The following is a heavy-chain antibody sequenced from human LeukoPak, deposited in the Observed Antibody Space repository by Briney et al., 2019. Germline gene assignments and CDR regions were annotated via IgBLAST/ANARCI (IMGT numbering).Heavy chain of an antibody. J-gene: IGHJ4*02. V-gene: IGHV3-21*01. CDR1: GFTFSSYS. D-gene: IGHD2-21*01. Sequence: GGSLRLSCAASGFTFSSYSMNWVRQAPGKGLEWVSSISSSSYIYYADSVKGRFTISRDNAKKSLYLQMNSLRAEDTAVYYCARALLLPYYFDYWGQGTLVTVSS. CDR3: ARALLLPYYFDY. CDR2: ISSSSYI.